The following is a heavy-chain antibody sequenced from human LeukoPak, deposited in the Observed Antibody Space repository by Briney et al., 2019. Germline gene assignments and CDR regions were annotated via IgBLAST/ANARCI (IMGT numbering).Heavy chain of an antibody. V-gene: IGHV1-18*01. CDR1: GYTFYSYG. J-gene: IGHJ5*02. Sequence: ASVTVSCKASGYTFYSYGVSWVRQAPGQGLEWMGWISANSGDTKYAQNLQGRVTMTTDTSTSTVYMELRSLKLDDTAVYYCVRDQGVSRFLEWLLYDWFDPWGQGTLVTVSS. D-gene: IGHD3-3*01. CDR2: ISANSGDT. CDR3: VRDQGVSRFLEWLLYDWFDP.